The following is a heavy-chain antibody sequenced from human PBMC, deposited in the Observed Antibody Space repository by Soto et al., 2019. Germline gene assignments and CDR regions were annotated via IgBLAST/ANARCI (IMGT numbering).Heavy chain of an antibody. CDR3: ARILFWSGYYTGPTGGYGMDV. CDR2: IDWDDDK. Sequence: ESGPTLVNPTQTLTLTCTFSGFSLNTSGMCVSWIRQPPGKALEWLALIDWDDDKYYSTSLKTRLTISKDTSKNQVVLTMTNMDPVDTATYYCARILFWSGYYTGPTGGYGMDVWGQGTTVTVSS. D-gene: IGHD3-3*01. V-gene: IGHV2-70*01. J-gene: IGHJ6*02. CDR1: GFSLNTSGMC.